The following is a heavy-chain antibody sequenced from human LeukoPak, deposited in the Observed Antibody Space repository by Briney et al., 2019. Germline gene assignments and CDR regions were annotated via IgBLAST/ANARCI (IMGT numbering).Heavy chain of an antibody. CDR1: GSTFSSYW. V-gene: IGHV3-7*01. CDR2: IKQDGSEK. J-gene: IGHJ3*02. D-gene: IGHD6-19*01. Sequence: GGSLRLSCAASGSTFSSYWMSWVRQAPGKGLEWVANIKQDGSEKYYVDSVKGRFTISRDNAKNSLYLQMNSLRAEDTAVYYCARDYTVAVSLEIWGQGTMVTVSS. CDR3: ARDYTVAVSLEI.